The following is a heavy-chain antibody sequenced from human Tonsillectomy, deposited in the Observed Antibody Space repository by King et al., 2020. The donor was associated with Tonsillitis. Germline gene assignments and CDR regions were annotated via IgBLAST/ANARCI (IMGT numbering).Heavy chain of an antibody. V-gene: IGHV3-48*01. D-gene: IGHD3-22*01. Sequence: VQLVESGGGLVQPGGSLRLSFAASGLTFGKKSMNWVGRLPGGGLGWVYPFIRVMVTLYTEALGRCRFAISRDNAKNSLYLQMNSLRAEDTAVYYCARVRIYYDSGGYYPYDVFDIWGQGTMVTVSS. CDR3: ARVRIYYDSGGYYPYDVFDI. CDR1: GLTFGKKS. CDR2: FIRVMVTL. J-gene: IGHJ3*02.